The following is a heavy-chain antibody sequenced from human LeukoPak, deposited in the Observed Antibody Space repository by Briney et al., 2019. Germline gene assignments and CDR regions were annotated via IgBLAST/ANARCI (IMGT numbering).Heavy chain of an antibody. V-gene: IGHV4-61*02. CDR3: ARDNGTTYY. CDR2: IYTSGST. D-gene: IGHD2/OR15-2a*01. CDR1: GGSISSGSYY. J-gene: IGHJ4*02. Sequence: SETLSLTCTVSGGSISSGSYYWSWIRQPAGKGLEWIGRIYTSGSTYYNPSLKSRVTISVDTSKNQFSLKLSSVTAADTAVYYCARDNGTTYYWGQGTLVTVSS.